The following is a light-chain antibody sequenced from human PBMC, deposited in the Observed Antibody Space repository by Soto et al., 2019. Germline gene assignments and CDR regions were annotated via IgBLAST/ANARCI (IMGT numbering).Light chain of an antibody. Sequence: QSVLTQPPSVSGAPGQRVTISCTGSSSDIGAGFDVHWYQHLPGTAPKLLIYGNTNRPSGVPGRFSGSQSGTSASLVITGLQAEDEADYYCQSYENSRTGFYVFGTGTKVTVL. V-gene: IGLV1-40*01. CDR3: QSYENSRTGFYV. CDR2: GNT. CDR1: SSDIGAGFD. J-gene: IGLJ1*01.